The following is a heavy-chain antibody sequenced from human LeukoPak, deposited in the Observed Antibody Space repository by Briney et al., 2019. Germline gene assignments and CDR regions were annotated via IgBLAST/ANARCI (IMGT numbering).Heavy chain of an antibody. CDR3: ARAGTSIGWYGNWFDP. CDR2: TYYRSRWYN. D-gene: IGHD6-19*01. Sequence: SQTLSLTCAISGDSVSSNSVAWNWLRQSPSRGLEWLGRTYYRSRWYNDYAVSVKSRITINSDTSKNQFSLQLNSVTPEDTAVNYCARAGTSIGWYGNWFDPWGQGTLVTVSS. V-gene: IGHV6-1*01. CDR1: GDSVSSNSVA. J-gene: IGHJ5*02.